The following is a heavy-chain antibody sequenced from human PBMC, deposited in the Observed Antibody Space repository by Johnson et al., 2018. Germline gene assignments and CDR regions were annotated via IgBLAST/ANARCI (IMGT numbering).Heavy chain of an antibody. D-gene: IGHD6-13*01. V-gene: IGHV3-74*01. J-gene: IGHJ6*02. CDR3: ARVDSSYYVEYSMDV. Sequence: VQLQESGGGVVQPGRSLRLSCEASGFTFTSYWMHWVRQVPGKGLVWVSCISGDGSDTRYADSVKGRFTISKDNAKNTLYLQMNNLRVEDTAVYYWARVDSSYYVEYSMDVWGQGTTVTVSS. CDR1: GFTFTSYW. CDR2: ISGDGSDT.